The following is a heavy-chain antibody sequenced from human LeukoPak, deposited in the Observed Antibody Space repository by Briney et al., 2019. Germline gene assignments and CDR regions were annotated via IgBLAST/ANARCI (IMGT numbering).Heavy chain of an antibody. CDR1: GFSISSSA. D-gene: IGHD4/OR15-4a*01. CDR3: RGANRWDFDL. CDR2: INNVASHI. V-gene: IGHV3-21*01. J-gene: IGHJ2*01. Sequence: GGSLRLSCAASGFSISSSAMNWVRQAPGKGLEWVSSINNVASHIYYAGSVRGRFTISRDNAKNSVYLQMNSLRAEDTAVYYCRGANRWDFDLWGRGTLVTVSS.